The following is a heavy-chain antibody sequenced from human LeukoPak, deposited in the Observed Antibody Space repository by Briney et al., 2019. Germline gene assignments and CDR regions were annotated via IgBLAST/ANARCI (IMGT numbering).Heavy chain of an antibody. CDR2: IKSDGSNT. CDR1: GFTFSSYW. V-gene: IGHV3-74*01. J-gene: IGHJ4*02. Sequence: GGSLRLSCAASGFTFSSYWMHWVRQAPGKGLVWVSRIKSDGSNTNYADSVKGRFTISRDNSKNTLYLQMNTLRADDTAVYYCAKDHGSSDWYYFDYWGQGTLVTVSS. CDR3: AKDHGSSDWYYFDY. D-gene: IGHD6-13*01.